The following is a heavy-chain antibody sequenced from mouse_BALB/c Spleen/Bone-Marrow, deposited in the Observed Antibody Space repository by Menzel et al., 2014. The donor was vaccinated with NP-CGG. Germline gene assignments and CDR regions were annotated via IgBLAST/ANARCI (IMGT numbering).Heavy chain of an antibody. CDR2: IDPANGNT. CDR3: ARWEYYAMDY. J-gene: IGHJ4*01. D-gene: IGHD4-1*01. V-gene: IGHV14-3*02. CDR1: GFNIKDTY. Sequence: VQLPQPGAALVKPGASVKLSCTASGFNIKDTYMHWVKQRPEQGLEWIGRIDPANGNTKYDPKFQGKATITADTSSNTAYLQLSSLTSEDTAVYYCARWEYYAMDYWGQGTSVTVSS.